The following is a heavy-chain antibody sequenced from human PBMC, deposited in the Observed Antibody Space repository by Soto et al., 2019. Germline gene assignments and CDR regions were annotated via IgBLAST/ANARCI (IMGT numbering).Heavy chain of an antibody. V-gene: IGHV4-59*08. CDR1: GGPMNNYY. D-gene: IGHD3-10*01. CDR2: MGYNGFT. Sequence: QVQLQESGPGLVKPSETLSLTCTISGGPMNNYYCSWFRQPRGQGLEWIGYMGYNGFTRYNPSLRSRVAISLDTAKNQFSLNLSSVTAADNALCYCARQGFGELHGLVDVWGQGITVTVSS. CDR3: ARQGFGELHGLVDV. J-gene: IGHJ6*02.